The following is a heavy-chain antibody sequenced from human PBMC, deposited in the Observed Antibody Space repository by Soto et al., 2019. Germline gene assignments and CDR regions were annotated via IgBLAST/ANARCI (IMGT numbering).Heavy chain of an antibody. CDR1: GGSVSSYY. D-gene: IGHD3-3*01. CDR3: ARHWSDYAFDY. J-gene: IGHJ4*02. CDR2: MDYSGST. Sequence: PSETLSLTCTVYGGSVSSYYWIWIRQPPGKGMEWIGYMDYSGSTNYNSSLKSRVTISVDTSKNQFSLKLTSVTAADTAIYYCARHWSDYAFDYWGLGTLVTVSS. V-gene: IGHV4-59*02.